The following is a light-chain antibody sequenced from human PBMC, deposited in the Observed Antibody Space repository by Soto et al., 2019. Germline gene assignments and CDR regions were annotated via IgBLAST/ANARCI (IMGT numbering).Light chain of an antibody. V-gene: IGLV1-51*02. J-gene: IGLJ1*01. CDR2: EDN. CDR1: SSNIENNY. Sequence: QSALTQPPSVSAAPGQKVTISCSGSSSNIENNYVSWHQQLPGTAPKLLIYEDNKRPSGIPDRFSGSKSGTSATLGITGLQTGDEADYYCGTWDSSLTAYVFGSGTKVTV. CDR3: GTWDSSLTAYV.